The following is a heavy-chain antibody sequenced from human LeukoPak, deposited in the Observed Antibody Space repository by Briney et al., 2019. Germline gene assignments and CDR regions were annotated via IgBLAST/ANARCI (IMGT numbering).Heavy chain of an antibody. Sequence: GGSLRLSCAASGFTFSSYAMSWVRQAPGKGLEWVSAISGSGGSTYYADSVKGRFTISRDNSKNTLYLQMNSLRAEDTAVYYCAKAAREYYGSGSYYRFPYWGQGTLVTVSS. D-gene: IGHD3-10*01. CDR3: AKAAREYYGSGSYYRFPY. CDR1: GFTFSSYA. CDR2: ISGSGGST. V-gene: IGHV3-23*01. J-gene: IGHJ4*02.